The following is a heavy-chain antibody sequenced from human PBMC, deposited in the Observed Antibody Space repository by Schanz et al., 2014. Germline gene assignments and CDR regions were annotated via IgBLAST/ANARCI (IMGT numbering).Heavy chain of an antibody. D-gene: IGHD3-16*01. CDR3: AKDLYNYGIFDS. J-gene: IGHJ5*01. CDR1: GFTFFGSFA. Sequence: AQLVESGGGLVQPGGSLRLSCVASGFTFFGSFAMSWVRQAPGKGLEWVSGMSGSGSTADYADSVKGRFTISRDNSRKTLYLQMNSLRADDTAVYYCAKDLYNYGIFDSWGQGTLVTVSS. V-gene: IGHV3-23*04. CDR2: MSGSGSTA.